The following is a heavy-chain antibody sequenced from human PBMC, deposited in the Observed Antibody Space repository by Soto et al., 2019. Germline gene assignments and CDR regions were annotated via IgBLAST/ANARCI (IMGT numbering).Heavy chain of an antibody. CDR2: VYYTGST. Sequence: SETLSLTCSVSGGSISGSYWSWIRQSPGKGLEWLGYVYYTGSTNYSPSLRSRVSISVDTSKNEFSLRLSSVTAADTAVYFCARSVAVPGAHIDYWGQGTEVTVYS. J-gene: IGHJ4*02. V-gene: IGHV4-59*01. CDR3: ARSVAVPGAHIDY. CDR1: GGSISGSY. D-gene: IGHD6-19*01.